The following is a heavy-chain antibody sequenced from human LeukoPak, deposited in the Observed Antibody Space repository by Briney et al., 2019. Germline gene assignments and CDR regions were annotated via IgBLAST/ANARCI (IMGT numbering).Heavy chain of an antibody. CDR2: INGEGSDT. CDR1: GFTFSRYW. Sequence: PGGSLRLSCAASGFTFSRYWMHWVRQAPGKGLVWVSRINGEGSDTTYADSVKGRFTISRDNAKNTLYLQMNSLRADDTAVYYCGGPRHDYVGGTYLDYWGQGTLLTVSS. J-gene: IGHJ4*02. CDR3: GGPRHDYVGGTYLDY. D-gene: IGHD3-16*02. V-gene: IGHV3-74*01.